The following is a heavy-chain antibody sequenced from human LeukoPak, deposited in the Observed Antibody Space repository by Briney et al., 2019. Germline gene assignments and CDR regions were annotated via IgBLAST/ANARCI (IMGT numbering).Heavy chain of an antibody. CDR2: IYYSGST. CDR3: ARVRSNYSYYYYYYYMDV. D-gene: IGHD4-11*01. V-gene: IGHV4-59*02. CDR1: AVSVSRHF. J-gene: IGHJ6*03. Sequence: SETLSLTCNFSAVSVSRHFWSWIRQPPGKGLEWIGYIYYSGSTNYNPSLKSRVTISVDTSKNQFSLKLSSVTAADTAVYYCARVRSNYSYYYYYYYMDVWGKGTTVTVSS.